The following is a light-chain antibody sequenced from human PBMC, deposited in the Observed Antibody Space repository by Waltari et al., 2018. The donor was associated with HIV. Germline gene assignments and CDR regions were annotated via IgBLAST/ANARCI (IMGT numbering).Light chain of an antibody. V-gene: IGLV3-19*01. CDR2: GTN. J-gene: IGLJ1*01. CDR1: NLRTYY. Sequence: SSELTQDPAVSVALGQTVKITCQGDNLRTYYASWYQQKPGQAPVLVSYGTNRRPSEIPDRFSSSASRNTASLIITGAQAEDEAEYYCKTRDRSGNLYVFGTGTTVTVL. CDR3: KTRDRSGNLYV.